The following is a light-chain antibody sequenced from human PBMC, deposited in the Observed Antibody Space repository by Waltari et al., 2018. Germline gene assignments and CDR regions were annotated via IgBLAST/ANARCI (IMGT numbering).Light chain of an antibody. CDR1: SSDIGYYNL. CDR3: CSYAGSGTWV. Sequence: QSALTQPASVSGSPGQSITISCTGTSSDIGYYNLVSWYQQLPGKAPKVMIYEVTKRPPGVSNRFSGSKSGNTASLTISGVQAEDEGHYYCCSYAGSGTWVFGGGTKLTVL. J-gene: IGLJ3*02. CDR2: EVT. V-gene: IGLV2-23*02.